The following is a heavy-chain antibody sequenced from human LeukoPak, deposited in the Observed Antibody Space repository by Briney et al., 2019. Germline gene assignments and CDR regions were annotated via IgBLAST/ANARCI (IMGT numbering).Heavy chain of an antibody. CDR1: GYTFTSYY. Sequence: AASVKVSCKASGYTFTSYYMHWVRQAPGQGLEWMGIINPSGGSTSYAQKFQGRVTMTRDTSTSTVCMELSSLRSEDTAVYYCAREHWERRRGGDSSGWYGRDYFDYWGQGTLVTVSS. CDR3: AREHWERRRGGDSSGWYGRDYFDY. D-gene: IGHD6-19*01. CDR2: INPSGGST. J-gene: IGHJ4*02. V-gene: IGHV1-46*01.